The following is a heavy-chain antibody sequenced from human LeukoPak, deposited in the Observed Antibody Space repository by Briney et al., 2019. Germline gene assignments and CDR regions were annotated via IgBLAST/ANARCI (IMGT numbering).Heavy chain of an antibody. CDR3: ARASGYSYGRPIDY. D-gene: IGHD5-18*01. Sequence: ASVKVSCKASGYTFTGHYIHWVRQAPGQGLEWMGWINPNSGATNYAQKFQGRVTMTRDTSSSTAYMELSSLRYGDTAVYYCARASGYSYGRPIDYWGQGPLVTVSS. V-gene: IGHV1-2*02. J-gene: IGHJ4*02. CDR1: GYTFTGHY. CDR2: INPNSGAT.